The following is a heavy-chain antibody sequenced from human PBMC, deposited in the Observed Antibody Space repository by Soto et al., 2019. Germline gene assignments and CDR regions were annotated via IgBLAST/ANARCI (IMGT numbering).Heavy chain of an antibody. CDR1: GGSFSGYY. Sequence: SETLSLTCAVYGGSFSGYYWSWIRQPPGKGLEWIGEINHSGSTNYNPSLKSRVTISVDTSKNQFSLKLSSVTAADTAVHYCARAVGYSSSYGMDVWGQGATVTVSS. CDR3: ARAVGYSSSYGMDV. J-gene: IGHJ6*02. D-gene: IGHD6-6*01. CDR2: INHSGST. V-gene: IGHV4-34*01.